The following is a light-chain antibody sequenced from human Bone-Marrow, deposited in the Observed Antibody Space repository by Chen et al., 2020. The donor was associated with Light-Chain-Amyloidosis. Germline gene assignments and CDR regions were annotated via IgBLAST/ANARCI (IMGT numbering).Light chain of an antibody. CDR1: QSISSY. J-gene: IGKJ4*01. Sequence: DIQMTQSPSSLSASVGDRVTITCRASQSISSYLNWYQQKPGKAPKLLIYAASSLQSGVPSRFRGSGSGTDFTLTISSLQPEDFANYYCQQSYSTLTFGGGTKVEIK. CDR2: AAS. CDR3: QQSYSTLT. V-gene: IGKV1-39*01.